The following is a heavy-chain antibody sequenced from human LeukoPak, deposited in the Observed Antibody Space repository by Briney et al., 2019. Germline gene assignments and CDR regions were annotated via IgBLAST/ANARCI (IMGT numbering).Heavy chain of an antibody. Sequence: GGSLRLSCAASGFTFSSYSMNWVRQAPGKGLEWVSYISSSSSTIYYADSVKGRFTISRDNAKNSLYLQMNSLRAEDTAVYYCARLTHSYYVDSSAYYPYYYMDVWGKGTTVTVSS. J-gene: IGHJ6*03. CDR3: ARLTHSYYVDSSAYYPYYYMDV. CDR1: GFTFSSYS. D-gene: IGHD3-22*01. CDR2: ISSSSSTI. V-gene: IGHV3-48*01.